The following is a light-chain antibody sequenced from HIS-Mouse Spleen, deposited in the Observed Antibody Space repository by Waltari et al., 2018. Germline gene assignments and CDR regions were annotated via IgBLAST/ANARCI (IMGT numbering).Light chain of an antibody. Sequence: SSELTQPLSVSVSPGQTARITCSGDALRKKYAYWYQQKSGQAPVLVIYEDSKRPSGIPERFSGSSSGTMATLTISGAQVEDEADYYCYSTDSSGNHWVFGGGTKLTVL. CDR2: EDS. CDR3: YSTDSSGNHWV. CDR1: ALRKKY. V-gene: IGLV3-10*01. J-gene: IGLJ3*02.